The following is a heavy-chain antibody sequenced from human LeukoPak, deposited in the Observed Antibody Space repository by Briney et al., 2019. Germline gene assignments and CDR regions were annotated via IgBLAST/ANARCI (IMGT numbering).Heavy chain of an antibody. CDR2: IYPGDSDT. CDR1: GYNFTSYW. Sequence: GESLQISCKGSGYNFTSYWIGWVRQVPGKGLEWMGIIYPGDSDTRYSPSFQGQVTISADKSISTAYLQWSSLKASDTAMYYCARRSGSYYSGGDYWGQGTLVTVSS. V-gene: IGHV5-51*01. J-gene: IGHJ4*02. CDR3: ARRSGSYYSGGDY. D-gene: IGHD1-26*01.